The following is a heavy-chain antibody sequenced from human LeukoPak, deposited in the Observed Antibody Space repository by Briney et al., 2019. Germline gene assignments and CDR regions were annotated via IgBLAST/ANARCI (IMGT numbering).Heavy chain of an antibody. CDR2: IGGSIGST. Sequence: GGSLRLSCAASGFSFSNYAMSWVRQGPGKGLEWVSAIGGSIGSTFYTDSVKGRFTISRDNSKNTLSLQMNSLRAEDTAVYYCAELGITMIGGVWGKGTTVTISS. D-gene: IGHD3-10*02. CDR1: GFSFSNYA. J-gene: IGHJ6*04. V-gene: IGHV3-23*01. CDR3: AELGITMIGGV.